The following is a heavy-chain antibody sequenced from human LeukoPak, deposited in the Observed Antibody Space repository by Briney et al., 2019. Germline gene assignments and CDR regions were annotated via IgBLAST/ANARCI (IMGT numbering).Heavy chain of an antibody. D-gene: IGHD1-1*01. CDR1: GGSISSYY. J-gene: IGHJ4*02. V-gene: IGHV4-59*01. CDR3: ARHTTTPDSYLAY. CDR2: IYYSGST. Sequence: IPSETLSLTCTVSGGSISSYYWSWIRQPPGKGLEWIGYIYYSGSTNYNPSLKSRVTISVDTSKNQFSLKLSSVTAADTAVYYCARHTTTPDSYLAYWGQGTLVTVSS.